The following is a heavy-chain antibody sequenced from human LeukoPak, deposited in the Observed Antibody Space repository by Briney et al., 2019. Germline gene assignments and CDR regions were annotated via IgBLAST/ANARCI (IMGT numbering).Heavy chain of an antibody. CDR2: ISSSSSYI. CDR1: GFTFSSYA. V-gene: IGHV3-21*01. CDR3: ASNRGSSGWYLLYYFDY. D-gene: IGHD6-19*01. Sequence: GGSLRLSCAASGFTFSSYAVSWVRQAPGKGLEWVSSISSSSSYIYYADSVKGRFTISRDNAKNSLYLQMNSLRAEDTAVYYCASNRGSSGWYLLYYFDYWGQGTLVTVSS. J-gene: IGHJ4*02.